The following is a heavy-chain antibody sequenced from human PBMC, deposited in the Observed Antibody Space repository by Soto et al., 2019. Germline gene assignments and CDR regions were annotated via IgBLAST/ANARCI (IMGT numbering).Heavy chain of an antibody. CDR1: GDSISRDGSS. J-gene: IGHJ4*01. CDR2: IYHSGAT. CDR3: AREMSYYFDS. Sequence: QVQLQESGSGLVKPSQTLVLTCTVSGDSISRDGSSWSWLRQPPGKGLEWIGYIYHSGATCYNPSPTSRVTTSVDKSKNQFSLSLASVTAADTAVYYCAREMSYYFDSWGHGTLVTVSS. V-gene: IGHV4-30-2*01.